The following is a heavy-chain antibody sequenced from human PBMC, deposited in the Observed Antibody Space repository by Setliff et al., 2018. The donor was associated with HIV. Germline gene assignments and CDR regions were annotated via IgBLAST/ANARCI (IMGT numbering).Heavy chain of an antibody. Sequence: PSETLSLTCAVSGYSISSDDYYWNWIRQPPGKGLEWIGYIFYSGSTNYNPSLKSRVTISVDASKNQFSLELSSVTASDTAVYRCASLYYISSWTSYFDSWGQGTLVTVSS. CDR2: IFYSGST. V-gene: IGHV4-61*08. D-gene: IGHD3-10*01. CDR1: GYSISSDDYY. CDR3: ASLYYISSWTSYFDS. J-gene: IGHJ4*02.